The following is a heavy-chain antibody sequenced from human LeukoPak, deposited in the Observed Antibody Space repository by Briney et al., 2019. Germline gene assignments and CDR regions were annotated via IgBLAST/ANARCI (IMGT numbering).Heavy chain of an antibody. D-gene: IGHD6-19*01. CDR3: VGVAQWLVFAY. CDR2: IYYSGST. J-gene: IGHJ4*02. Sequence: SETLSLTCTISGGSVSSYYWNWIRQPPGKGLEWIGYIYYSGSTNYNPSLKSRVTISIDTSKNQFSLKLSSVTAADTAFYYCVGVAQWLVFAYWGQGTLVTVSS. V-gene: IGHV4-59*02. CDR1: GGSVSSYY.